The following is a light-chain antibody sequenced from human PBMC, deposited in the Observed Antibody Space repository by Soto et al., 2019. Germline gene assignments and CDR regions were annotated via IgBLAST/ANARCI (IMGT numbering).Light chain of an antibody. V-gene: IGKV3-20*01. CDR2: GAS. CDR3: QQYCNSPPLT. CDR1: QSVSSH. J-gene: IGKJ4*01. Sequence: EIVLTQSPGTLSLSPGERATLSCRASQSVSSHLAWYQQRPGQAPRLLIYGASSRATGIPDRFSGSGSGTYFTLTISRLEPEDFALYYCQQYCNSPPLTFGGGTKVEIK.